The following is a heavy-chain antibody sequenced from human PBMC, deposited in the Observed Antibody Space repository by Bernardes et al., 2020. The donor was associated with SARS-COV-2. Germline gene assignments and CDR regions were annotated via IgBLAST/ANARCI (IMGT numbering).Heavy chain of an antibody. CDR2: ISGSGGST. D-gene: IGHD1-1*01. V-gene: IGHV3-23*01. Sequence: GGSLRLSCSASGFTFSSYAMSWVRQAPGKGLEWVSAISGSGGSTYYADSVKGRFTISRDNSKNTLYLQMNSLRAEDTAVYYCAKDGRGTGDFDYWGQGTLVTVSS. CDR3: AKDGRGTGDFDY. J-gene: IGHJ4*02. CDR1: GFTFSSYA.